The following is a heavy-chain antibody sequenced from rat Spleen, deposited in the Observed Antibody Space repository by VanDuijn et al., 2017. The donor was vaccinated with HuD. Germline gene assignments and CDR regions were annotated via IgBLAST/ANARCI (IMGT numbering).Heavy chain of an antibody. CDR2: ISTSGSRT. CDR3: ARQETSGYSNWFTY. D-gene: IGHD4-3*01. Sequence: EVQLAESGGGLVQPGRSLKLSCAASGFTFSNYYMAWVRQAPKKGLEWVATISTSGSRTYYPDSVKGRFTISRDNAKSSLYLQMNSLKSEDTATYYCARQETSGYSNWFTYWGQGTLVTVSS. CDR1: GFTFSNYY. V-gene: IGHV5-25*01. J-gene: IGHJ3*01.